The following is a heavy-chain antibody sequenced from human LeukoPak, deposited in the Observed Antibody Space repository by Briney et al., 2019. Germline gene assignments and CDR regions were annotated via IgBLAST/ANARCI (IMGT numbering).Heavy chain of an antibody. V-gene: IGHV3-30*03. J-gene: IGHJ4*02. CDR2: IAADGGVK. CDR3: AREATWGQWYFDL. D-gene: IGHD6-19*01. CDR1: GFSFHDHG. Sequence: QSGTSLRLSCAASGFSFHDHGMDWVRQAPGKGLEWVAVIAADGGVKQYADSVKGRFSLSRDNSKNTVSLQMNGLTAEDTAVYYCAREATWGQWYFDLWGQGAPVTVSS.